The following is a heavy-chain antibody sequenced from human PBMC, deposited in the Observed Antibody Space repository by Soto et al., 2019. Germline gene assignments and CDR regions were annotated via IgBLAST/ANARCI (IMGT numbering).Heavy chain of an antibody. J-gene: IGHJ3*02. Sequence: ASVKVSCKVSGYTLTELSMHWVRQAPGRGLEWKGGFDPEDGETIYAQKFQGRVTMTEDTSTDTAYMELSSLRSEDTAVYYCATSLLKGSSGYYNDAFDIWGQGTMVTVSS. D-gene: IGHD3-22*01. CDR3: ATSLLKGSSGYYNDAFDI. CDR1: GYTLTELS. CDR2: FDPEDGET. V-gene: IGHV1-24*01.